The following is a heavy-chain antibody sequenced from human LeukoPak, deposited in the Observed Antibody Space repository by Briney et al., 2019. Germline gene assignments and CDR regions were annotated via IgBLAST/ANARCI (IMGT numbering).Heavy chain of an antibody. D-gene: IGHD6-13*01. J-gene: IGHJ4*02. CDR1: GGSISSGGYY. CDR2: IYYSGST. CDR3: ARVHRIGEAGTGVDY. V-gene: IGHV4-31*02. Sequence: SETLSLTWTVSGGSISSGGYYWSWIRHHPGKGLGWIGSIYYSGSTYSNPSLKSRVTISVDTSKIQFSLKLSSVTAADTAVYYCARVHRIGEAGTGVDYWGRGTLVTVSS.